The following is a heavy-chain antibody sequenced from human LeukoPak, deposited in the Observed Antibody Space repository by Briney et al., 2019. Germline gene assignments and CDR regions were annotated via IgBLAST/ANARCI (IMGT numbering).Heavy chain of an antibody. V-gene: IGHV5-51*01. J-gene: IGHJ6*03. Sequence: GESLKISCKISGYKLTNDWIGWVRQVPGKGLEWMGLIYPGYSDAKYSPSFQGQVTLSVDASISTAYLQLSGLRASDTAIYYCARHLTDYYGSGSYSPYYYYYMDVWGKGTTVTVSS. CDR3: ARHLTDYYGSGSYSPYYYYYMDV. D-gene: IGHD3-10*01. CDR2: IYPGYSDA. CDR1: GYKLTNDW.